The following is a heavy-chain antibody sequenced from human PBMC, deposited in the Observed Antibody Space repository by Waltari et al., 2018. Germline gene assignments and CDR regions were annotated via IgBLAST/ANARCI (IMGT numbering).Heavy chain of an antibody. J-gene: IGHJ3*02. D-gene: IGHD1-26*01. V-gene: IGHV3-23*01. CDR3: AKDGIVGALSSAFDI. CDR1: GFTFSSYA. CDR2: ISGSGGST. Sequence: EVQLLESVGGLVQPGGSLRLSCAASGFTFSSYAMSWVRKAQGKGLEWVSAISGSGGSTYYADSVKGRFTISRDNSKNTLYLQMNSLRAEDTAVYYCAKDGIVGALSSAFDIWGQGTMVTVSS.